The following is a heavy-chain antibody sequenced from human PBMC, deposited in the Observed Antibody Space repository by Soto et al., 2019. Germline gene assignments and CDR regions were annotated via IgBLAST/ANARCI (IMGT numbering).Heavy chain of an antibody. CDR3: AQGAGDRLSLGMDV. CDR2: ISYDGSNT. V-gene: IGHV3-30*03. CDR1: GFSISDYG. Sequence: QVQLVESGGGVVQPGWSLRLSCAASGFSISDYGMEWVRQAPGKGLEWVALISYDGSNTYYADSVKGRFTISRDNSKDTLFLQMTGLRREDTAGYYGAQGAGDRLSLGMDVWVQGTTVTFSS. J-gene: IGHJ6*01. D-gene: IGHD1-26*01.